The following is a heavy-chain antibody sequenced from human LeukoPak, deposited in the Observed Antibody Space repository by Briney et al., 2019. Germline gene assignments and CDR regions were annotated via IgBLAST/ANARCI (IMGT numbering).Heavy chain of an antibody. Sequence: GASVKVSCKVSGYTLTELSMHWVRQAPGKGLEWVGGFDPEDGETIYAQKFQGRVTMTEDTFIDTAYMELSSLRSEDTAVYYCATLPRPSYSSAWYLQDYWGQGTLVTVSS. CDR1: GYTLTELS. CDR2: FDPEDGET. V-gene: IGHV1-24*01. CDR3: ATLPRPSYSSAWYLQDY. J-gene: IGHJ4*02. D-gene: IGHD6-19*01.